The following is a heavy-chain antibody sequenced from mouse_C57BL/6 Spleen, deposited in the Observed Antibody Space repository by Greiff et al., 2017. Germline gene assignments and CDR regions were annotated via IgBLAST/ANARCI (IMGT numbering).Heavy chain of an antibody. CDR2: IDPENGDT. J-gene: IGHJ2*01. CDR3: TQSSSWGFDY. V-gene: IGHV14-4*01. D-gene: IGHD1-3*01. Sequence: VQLQQSGAELVRPGASVKLSCTASGFNIKDDYMHWVKQRPEQGLEWIGWIDPENGDTEYASKFQGKATITADTSSNTAYLQLSSLTSEDTAVYYCTQSSSWGFDYWGQGTTLTVSS. CDR1: GFNIKDDY.